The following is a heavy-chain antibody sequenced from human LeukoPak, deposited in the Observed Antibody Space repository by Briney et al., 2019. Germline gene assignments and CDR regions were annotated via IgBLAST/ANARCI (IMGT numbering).Heavy chain of an antibody. V-gene: IGHV3-20*04. Sequence: GGSLRLSCAASGFTFDDYGMSWVRQAPGKGLEWVSGINWNGGSTGYADSVKGRFTISRDNAKNSLYLQMNSLRAGDTALYYCARGPNVLRFLEWLLSPMGPYYFDYWGQGTLVTVSS. CDR2: INWNGGST. CDR3: ARGPNVLRFLEWLLSPMGPYYFDY. CDR1: GFTFDDYG. J-gene: IGHJ4*02. D-gene: IGHD3-3*01.